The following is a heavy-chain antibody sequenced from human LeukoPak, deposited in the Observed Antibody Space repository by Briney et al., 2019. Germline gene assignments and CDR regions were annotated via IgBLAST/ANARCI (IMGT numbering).Heavy chain of an antibody. J-gene: IGHJ4*02. D-gene: IGHD4-11*01. Sequence: PGGSLRLSCAASGFTFSNAWMSWVRQAPGKGLEWIGSIYHSGSTYYNPSLKSRVTLSIDTSKNQFSLKVTSVTAADTAVYYCAREWQYQFDYWGQGTLVTVSS. CDR3: AREWQYQFDY. CDR1: GFTFSNAW. V-gene: IGHV4-4*02. CDR2: IYHSGST.